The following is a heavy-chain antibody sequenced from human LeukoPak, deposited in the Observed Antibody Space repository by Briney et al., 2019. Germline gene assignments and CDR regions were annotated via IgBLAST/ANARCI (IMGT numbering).Heavy chain of an antibody. CDR1: GYTFTRYG. V-gene: IGHV1-18*04. D-gene: IGHD2-2*01. Sequence: ASVKVSCKASGYTFTRYGISWERQAPGQGLEWMGWISAYNGNTNYAQKLQGRVTMTTDTSTSTAYMELRSLRSDDTAVYYCASGSTSCYGCEEWGQGTLVTVSS. J-gene: IGHJ4*02. CDR3: ASGSTSCYGCEE. CDR2: ISAYNGNT.